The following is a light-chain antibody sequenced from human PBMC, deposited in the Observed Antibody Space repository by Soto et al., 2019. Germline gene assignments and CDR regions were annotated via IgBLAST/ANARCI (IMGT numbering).Light chain of an antibody. CDR3: QTWGTGIQV. V-gene: IGLV4-69*01. CDR2: LNSAGSH. Sequence: QSVLTQSTSASASLGASVKLTCTLSSGHSSYAIAWHQQHPEKGPRYLMKLNSAGSHSKGDGIPDRFSGSSSGAERYLTISSLQSEDEADYYCQTWGTGIQVFGGGTQLTVL. CDR1: SGHSSYA. J-gene: IGLJ2*01.